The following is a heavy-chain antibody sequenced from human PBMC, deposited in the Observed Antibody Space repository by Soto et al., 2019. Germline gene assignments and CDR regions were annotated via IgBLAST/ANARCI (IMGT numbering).Heavy chain of an antibody. CDR1: GFTFSSYA. J-gene: IGHJ4*02. Sequence: EVQLLESGGGLVQPGGSLRLSCAASGFTFSSYAMSWVRQAPGKGLEWVSAISGSGGSTYYADSVKGRFTISRDNSKNTLYLHMNSLRAEDTAVYYCAKGEVFEYLFYYWGQGTLVTVSS. CDR3: AKGEVFEYLFYY. D-gene: IGHD2-2*02. V-gene: IGHV3-23*01. CDR2: ISGSGGST.